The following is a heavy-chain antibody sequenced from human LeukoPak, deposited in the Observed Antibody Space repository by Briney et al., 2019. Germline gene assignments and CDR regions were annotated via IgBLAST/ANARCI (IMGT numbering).Heavy chain of an antibody. CDR3: ARDSGLPGY. CDR2: ISDRGSRT. J-gene: IGHJ4*02. Sequence: GGSLRLSCAVSGITLSNYGMSWVRQAPGKGLEWVAGISDRGSRTNYADSVKGRFTISRDNAKNSLYLQMNSLRAEDTAVYYCARDSGLPGYWGQGTLVTVSS. CDR1: GITLSNYG. V-gene: IGHV3-21*01. D-gene: IGHD3-10*01.